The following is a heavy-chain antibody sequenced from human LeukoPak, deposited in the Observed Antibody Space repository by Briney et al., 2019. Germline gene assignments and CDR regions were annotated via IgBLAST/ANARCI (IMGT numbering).Heavy chain of an antibody. D-gene: IGHD3-16*01. CDR2: IFSSGNT. V-gene: IGHV4-4*07. CDR1: GGSINSYY. J-gene: IGHJ5*02. Sequence: SETLSLTCTVSGGSINSYYWSWIRQPAGKGLEWIGRIFSSGNTIYNPSLQSRVTMSVDTSKSQFSLRLNSVTAADTAVYYCARSPHRLIGHWFDPWGQGTLVTVSS. CDR3: ARSPHRLIGHWFDP.